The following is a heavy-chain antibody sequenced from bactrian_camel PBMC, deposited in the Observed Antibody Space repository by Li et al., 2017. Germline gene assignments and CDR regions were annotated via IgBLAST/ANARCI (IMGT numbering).Heavy chain of an antibody. V-gene: IGHV3-2*01. CDR1: GFTFSTYY. D-gene: IGHD8*01. Sequence: HVQLVESGGGLVQPGGSLRLSCAASGFTFSTYYMSWVRQAPGKGLEWVSSIYTGGGSTYYADSGKGRFTISRDNPKNTVYLQMNSLKPEDAAMYYCAYDTQFCGGANCANERFGGDCTNWGQGTQVTVS. CDR2: IYTGGGST. CDR3: AYDTQFCGGANCANERFGGDCTN. J-gene: IGHJ4*01.